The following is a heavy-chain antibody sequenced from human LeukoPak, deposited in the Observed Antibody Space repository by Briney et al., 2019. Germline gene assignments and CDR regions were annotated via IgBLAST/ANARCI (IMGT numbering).Heavy chain of an antibody. CDR2: IYYSGST. J-gene: IGHJ4*02. CDR1: GGSISSSSYY. V-gene: IGHV4-61*01. CDR3: AREDRFGVYFDY. D-gene: IGHD2-8*01. Sequence: PSETLSLTCTVSGGSISSSSYYWGWIRQPPGKGLEWIGYIYYSGSTNYNPSLKSRVTISVDTSKNQFSLKLSSVTAADTAVYYCAREDRFGVYFDYWGQGTLVTVSS.